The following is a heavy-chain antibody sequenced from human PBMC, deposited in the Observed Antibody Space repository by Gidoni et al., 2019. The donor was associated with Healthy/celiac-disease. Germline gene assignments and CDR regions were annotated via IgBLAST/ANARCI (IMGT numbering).Heavy chain of an antibody. CDR1: GFTFSSYA. Sequence: QVQLVESGGGVVQPGRSLRLSCAASGFTFSSYAMHWVRQAPGKGLEWVAVISYDGSNKYYADSVKGRFTISRDNSKNTLYLKMNSLRAEDTAVYYCARGGGSYGAYFDYWGQGTLVTVSS. CDR3: ARGGGSYGAYFDY. J-gene: IGHJ4*02. D-gene: IGHD1-26*01. V-gene: IGHV3-30-3*01. CDR2: ISYDGSNK.